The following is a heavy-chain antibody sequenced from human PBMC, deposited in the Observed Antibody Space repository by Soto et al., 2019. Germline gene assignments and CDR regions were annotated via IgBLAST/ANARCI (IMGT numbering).Heavy chain of an antibody. CDR2: IYYSGST. V-gene: IGHV4-30-4*01. D-gene: IGHD3-10*01. J-gene: IGHJ6*02. Sequence: QVQLQESGPGLVKPSQTLSLTCTVSGGSISSGDYYWSWIRQPPGKGLEWIGYIYYSGSTYYNPSLKSRVTISVDTSKNQFSLKLSSVTAADTAVYYCARVSPYGSGSSGIMDVWGQGTTVTVSS. CDR3: ARVSPYGSGSSGIMDV. CDR1: GGSISSGDYY.